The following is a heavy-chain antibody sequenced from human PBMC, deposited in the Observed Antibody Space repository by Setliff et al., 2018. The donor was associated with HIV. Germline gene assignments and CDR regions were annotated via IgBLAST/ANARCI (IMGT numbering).Heavy chain of an antibody. CDR1: GGSFSGYY. CDR2: INHDRTT. J-gene: IGHJ6*03. D-gene: IGHD3-3*01. V-gene: IGHV4-34*01. Sequence: PSETLSLTWAVYGGSFSGYYWSWIRQPPGKGLEWIGEINHDRTTNYNPSLKSRVTISVDTSKNQFSLTLNSVTAADTAVYYCARGSRQLTIFGVVFKTNYYFMDVWGKGTAVTVSS. CDR3: ARGSRQLTIFGVVFKTNYYFMDV.